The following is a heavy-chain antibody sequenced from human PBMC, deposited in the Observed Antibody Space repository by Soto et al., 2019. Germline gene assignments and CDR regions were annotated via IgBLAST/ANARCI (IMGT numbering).Heavy chain of an antibody. CDR2: ISGSGGST. D-gene: IGHD4-17*01. V-gene: IGHV3-23*01. Sequence: EVQLLESGGGLVQPGGSLRVSCVASGFSFSTYAMNWVRQAPGKGLEWVSGISGSGGSTYYADSVKGRFTISRDTSRYTLYLQMNSLRAEDTAVYYCAKDLWYDVTTLSKWGQGTLVTVSS. CDR3: AKDLWYDVTTLSK. CDR1: GFSFSTYA. J-gene: IGHJ4*02.